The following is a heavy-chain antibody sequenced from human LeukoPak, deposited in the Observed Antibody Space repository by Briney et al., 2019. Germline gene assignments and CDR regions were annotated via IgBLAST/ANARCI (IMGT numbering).Heavy chain of an antibody. CDR3: ARDRWGDVVVPAALNYYYYYMDV. V-gene: IGHV1-69*13. CDR1: GYTFTSYD. J-gene: IGHJ6*03. Sequence: SVKVSCKASGYTFTSYDISWVRQAPGQGLEWMGGIIPIFGTANYAQKFQGRVTITADESTSTAYMELSSLRSEDTAVYYCARDRWGDVVVPAALNYYYYYMDVWGKGTTVTVSS. D-gene: IGHD2-2*01. CDR2: IIPIFGTA.